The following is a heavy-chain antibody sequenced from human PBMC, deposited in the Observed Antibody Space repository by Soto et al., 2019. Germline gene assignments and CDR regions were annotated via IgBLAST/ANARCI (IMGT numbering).Heavy chain of an antibody. D-gene: IGHD6-19*01. J-gene: IGHJ6*02. CDR3: AMSFSYSSGWRPYVMDV. V-gene: IGHV1-69*13. CDR1: GGTFSSYA. CDR2: IIPIFGTA. Sequence: ASVKVSCKASGGTFSSYAISWVRQAPGQGLEWMGGIIPIFGTANYAQKFRGRVTITADESTSTAYMELSSLRSEDTAVYYCAMSFSYSSGWRPYVMDVWGQGTSVTGSS.